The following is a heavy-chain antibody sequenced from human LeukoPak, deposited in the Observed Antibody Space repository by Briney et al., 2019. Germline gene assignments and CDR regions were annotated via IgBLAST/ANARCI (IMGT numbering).Heavy chain of an antibody. CDR1: GFSFSNYW. Sequence: GGSLRLSCAPSGFSFSNYWMSWVRQAPGKGLGWVANINQDGSEKYYVDSVKGRFTISRDNARSSLYLQMNSLRVEDTAVYYCARVQGSSGPGIFEYWGQGTLVPVSS. V-gene: IGHV3-7*01. D-gene: IGHD6-19*01. CDR3: ARVQGSSGPGIFEY. CDR2: INQDGSEK. J-gene: IGHJ4*02.